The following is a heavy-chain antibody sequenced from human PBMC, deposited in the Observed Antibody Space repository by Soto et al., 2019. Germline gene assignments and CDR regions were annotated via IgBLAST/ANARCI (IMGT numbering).Heavy chain of an antibody. V-gene: IGHV3-30*18. CDR2: ISYDGSNK. CDR1: GFTFSSYG. D-gene: IGHD3-10*01. J-gene: IGHJ6*02. CDR3: AQAGGYYFGSGMDV. Sequence: QVQLVESGGGVVQPGRSLRLSCAASGFTFSSYGMHWVRQAPGKGLEWVAVISYDGSNKYYADSVKGRFTISRDNSKNTLYLQMNSLRAEDTAVYYCAQAGGYYFGSGMDVWGQGTTVTVSS.